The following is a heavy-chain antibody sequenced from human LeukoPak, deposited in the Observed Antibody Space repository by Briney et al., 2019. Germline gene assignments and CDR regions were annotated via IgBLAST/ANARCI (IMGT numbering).Heavy chain of an antibody. V-gene: IGHV3-48*01. CDR2: ISSYTIT. D-gene: IGHD3-10*01. Sequence: PGGSLRLSCAAAGFSFSSYSMNWVRQAPGKRLEWIAYISSYTITYYADFVKGRFTISRDNAKKSLDLQMNSLRAEDTAVYYCASSTGYYGSGSYYNFYTAMVRGYYFDYGGQGTVVTVSS. J-gene: IGHJ4*02. CDR1: GFSFSSYS. CDR3: ASSTGYYGSGSYYNFYTAMVRGYYFDY.